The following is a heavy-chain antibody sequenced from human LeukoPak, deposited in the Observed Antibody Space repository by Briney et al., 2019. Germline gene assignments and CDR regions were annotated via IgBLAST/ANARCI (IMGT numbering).Heavy chain of an antibody. D-gene: IGHD3-22*01. Sequence: PGGSLRLSCAASGFTFSSYAMHWVRQAPGKGLEYVSAISSNGGSTYYANSVKGRFTISRDNSKNTLYLQMGSLRAEDMAVYYCARSPLYDSSGYYYVPWFDPWGQGTLVTVSP. J-gene: IGHJ5*02. V-gene: IGHV3-64*01. CDR3: ARSPLYDSSGYYYVPWFDP. CDR1: GFTFSSYA. CDR2: ISSNGGST.